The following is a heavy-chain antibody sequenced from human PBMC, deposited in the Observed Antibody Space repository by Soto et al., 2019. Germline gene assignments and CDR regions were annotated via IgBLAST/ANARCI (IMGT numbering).Heavy chain of an antibody. V-gene: IGHV3-21*01. CDR3: ASPIYYDDSGGYYN. CDR1: GFTFSSYS. Sequence: EVQLVESGGGLVKPGGSLRLSCAASGFTFSSYSMNWVRQAPGKGLEWVSSISSSSSYIYYADSVKGRFTISRDNAKNSLYLQMNSLRAEDTAVYYCASPIYYDDSGGYYNWGQGTLVTVSS. J-gene: IGHJ4*02. CDR2: ISSSSSYI. D-gene: IGHD3-22*01.